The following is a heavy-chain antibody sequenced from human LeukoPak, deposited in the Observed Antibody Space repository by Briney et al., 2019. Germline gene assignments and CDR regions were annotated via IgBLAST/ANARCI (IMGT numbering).Heavy chain of an antibody. CDR1: GFTFSSNY. CDR2: IYSGGST. CDR3: VRDDDRPDNGLDY. Sequence: PGVSLRLSCAASGFTFSSNYMSWVRQAPGKGLEWVSVIYSGGSTYYADSVKGRFAISRDNSKNTLYLQMNSLRAEDTAVYYCVRDDDRPDNGLDYWGQGTLVTVSS. D-gene: IGHD3-22*01. V-gene: IGHV3-66*01. J-gene: IGHJ4*02.